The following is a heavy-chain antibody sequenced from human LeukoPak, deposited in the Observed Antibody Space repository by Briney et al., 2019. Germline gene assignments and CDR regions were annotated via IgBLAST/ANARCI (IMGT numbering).Heavy chain of an antibody. Sequence: TLSLTCAVSGGSISSGGYSWSWIRQPPGKGLEWIGYIYHSGSTYYNPSLKSRVTISVDRSKNQFSLKLSSVTAADTAVYYCARHGGNGDYEVGYWGQGTLVTVSS. CDR1: GGSISSGGYS. J-gene: IGHJ4*02. V-gene: IGHV4-30-2*01. CDR2: IYHSGST. CDR3: ARHGGNGDYEVGY. D-gene: IGHD4-17*01.